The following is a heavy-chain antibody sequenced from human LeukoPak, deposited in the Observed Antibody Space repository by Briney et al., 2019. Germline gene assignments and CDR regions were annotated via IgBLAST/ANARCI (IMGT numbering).Heavy chain of an antibody. CDR2: INPNSGGT. CDR3: ARGGSGSYYPFAY. V-gene: IGHV1-2*02. J-gene: IGHJ4*02. CDR1: GYTFTGYY. D-gene: IGHD3-10*01. Sequence: ASVKVSCKASGYTFTGYYMHWVRQAPGQGLEWMGWINPNSGGTNYAQKFQGRVAMTRDTSISTAYMELSRLRSDDTAVYYCARGGSGSYYPFAYWGQGTLVTVSS.